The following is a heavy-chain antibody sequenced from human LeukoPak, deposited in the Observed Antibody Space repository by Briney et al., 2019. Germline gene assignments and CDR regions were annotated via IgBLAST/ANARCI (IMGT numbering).Heavy chain of an antibody. CDR3: ARDRYYYDSSGYYSPIDY. V-gene: IGHV4-4*07. J-gene: IGHJ4*02. D-gene: IGHD3-22*01. CDR1: GGSISSYY. Sequence: SETLSLTCTVSGGSISSYYWSWIRQPAGKGLERIGRIYTSGSTNYNPSLKSRVTMSVDTSKNQFSLKLSSVTAGDTAVYYCARDRYYYDSSGYYSPIDYWGQGTLVTVSS. CDR2: IYTSGST.